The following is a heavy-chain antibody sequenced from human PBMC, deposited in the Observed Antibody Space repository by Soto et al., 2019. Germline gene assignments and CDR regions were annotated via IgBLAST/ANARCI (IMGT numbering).Heavy chain of an antibody. CDR1: GVTFSSYW. CDR2: INSDGSST. J-gene: IGHJ6*02. D-gene: IGHD6-13*01. V-gene: IGHV3-74*01. Sequence: PGGSLRLSCAASGVTFSSYWMHWVRQAPGKGLVWVSRINSDGSSTSYADSVKGRFTISRDNAKNTLYLQMNSLRAEDTAVYYCARDWGGSSLQGPHHGNYYYGLDVWGQGTTVTVSS. CDR3: ARDWGGSSLQGPHHGNYYYGLDV.